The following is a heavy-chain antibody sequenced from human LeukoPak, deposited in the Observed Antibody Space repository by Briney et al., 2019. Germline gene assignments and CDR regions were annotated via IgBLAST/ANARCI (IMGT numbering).Heavy chain of an antibody. J-gene: IGHJ6*03. Sequence: GESLKISCKGSGFAFSSYGMSWVRQAPGKGLEWVSSISGSGGSTYYADSVKGRFTISRDNSKNTLYLQMNSLRAEDTAIYYCAKARDSGGYYYYYMDVWGKGSTVTISS. CDR3: AKARDSGGYYYYYMDV. V-gene: IGHV3-23*01. CDR1: GFAFSSYG. CDR2: ISGSGGST. D-gene: IGHD2-15*01.